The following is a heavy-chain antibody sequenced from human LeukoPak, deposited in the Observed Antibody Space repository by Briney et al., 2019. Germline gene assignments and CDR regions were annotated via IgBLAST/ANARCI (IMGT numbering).Heavy chain of an antibody. D-gene: IGHD2-15*01. CDR3: ARDSSWGYCSSGSCYNFDH. CDR1: GFTFSSYA. Sequence: GGSLRLSCAASGFTFSSYAMHWVRQAPGKGLEWVAVISYDGSNKYYADSVEGRFTISRDNSKNTLYLQMDSLRAEDTAMYYCARDSSWGYCSSGSCYNFDHWGQGTLVTVSS. CDR2: ISYDGSNK. V-gene: IGHV3-30-3*01. J-gene: IGHJ4*02.